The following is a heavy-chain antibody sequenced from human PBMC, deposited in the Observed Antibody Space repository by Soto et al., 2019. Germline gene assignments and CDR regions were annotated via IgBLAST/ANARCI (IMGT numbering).Heavy chain of an antibody. CDR1: GYTFTSYD. D-gene: IGHD3-9*01. V-gene: IGHV1-8*01. CDR2: MNPNSGNT. Sequence: QVQLVQSGAEVKKPGASVKVSCKASGYTFTSYDINWVRQATGQGLERMGWMNPNSGNTGYAQKFQGRVTMTRNTSISTAYMELRSLRYEDTAVYYCASDGRLVIITGNAFDIWCQGIMVTVSS. CDR3: ASDGRLVIITGNAFDI. J-gene: IGHJ3*02.